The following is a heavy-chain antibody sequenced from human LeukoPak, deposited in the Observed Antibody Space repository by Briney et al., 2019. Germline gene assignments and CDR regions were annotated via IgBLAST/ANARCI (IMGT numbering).Heavy chain of an antibody. CDR1: GFTFSNAW. CDR2: ISGSGGST. J-gene: IGHJ3*02. V-gene: IGHV3-23*01. D-gene: IGHD3-10*01. Sequence: PGGSLRLSCAASGFTFSNAWMNWVRQAPGKGLEWVSAISGSGGSTYYADSVKGRFTISRDNSKNTLYLQMNSLRAEDTAVYYCAKDSSSVVWFGELSFRADAFDIWGQGTMVTVSS. CDR3: AKDSSSVVWFGELSFRADAFDI.